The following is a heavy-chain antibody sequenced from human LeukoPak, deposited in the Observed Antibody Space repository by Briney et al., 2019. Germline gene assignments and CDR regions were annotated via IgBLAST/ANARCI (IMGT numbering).Heavy chain of an antibody. D-gene: IGHD1-26*01. Sequence: ASVKVSCKASGYTFTGYYMHWVRQAPGQGLGWVGWINPNSGGTNYAQKFQGRVTMTRDTSISTDYMELSRLRSADTAVYYCARGPRSGSYSYYYYMDVWGKGTTVTVSS. V-gene: IGHV1-2*02. CDR1: GYTFTGYY. CDR2: INPNSGGT. J-gene: IGHJ6*03. CDR3: ARGPRSGSYSYYYYMDV.